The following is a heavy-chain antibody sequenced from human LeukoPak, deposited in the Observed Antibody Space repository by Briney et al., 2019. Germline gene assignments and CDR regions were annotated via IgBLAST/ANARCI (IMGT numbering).Heavy chain of an antibody. J-gene: IGHJ3*02. CDR1: GGSVSSGSYY. Sequence: SETLSLTCTVSGGSVSSGSYYWSWIRQPPGKGLEWIGYIYYSGSTNYNPSLKSRVTISVDTSKNQFSLKPSSVTAADTAVYYCARDGGYYDSSGYGAFDIWGQGTMVTVSS. CDR2: IYYSGST. D-gene: IGHD3-22*01. CDR3: ARDGGYYDSSGYGAFDI. V-gene: IGHV4-61*01.